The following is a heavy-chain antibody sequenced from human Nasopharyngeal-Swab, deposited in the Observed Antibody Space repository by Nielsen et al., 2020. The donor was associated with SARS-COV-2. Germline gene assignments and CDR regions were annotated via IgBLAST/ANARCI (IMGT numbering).Heavy chain of an antibody. CDR3: ARGGSGYDPLDY. CDR1: GFTFSSYS. CDR2: IYSGGST. Sequence: GESLKISCAASGFTFSSYSMNWARQAPGKGLEWVSVIYSGGSTYYADSVKGRFTISRHISRNTLYLQMNSLRAEDTAVYFCARGGSGYDPLDYWGQGTLVTVSS. J-gene: IGHJ4*02. D-gene: IGHD5-12*01. V-gene: IGHV3-53*04.